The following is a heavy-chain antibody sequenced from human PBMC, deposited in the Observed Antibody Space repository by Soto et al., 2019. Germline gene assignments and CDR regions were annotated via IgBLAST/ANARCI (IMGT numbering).Heavy chain of an antibody. D-gene: IGHD1-1*01. CDR3: AKCTTGTMTD. V-gene: IGHV3-9*01. J-gene: IGHJ4*02. CDR2: FSWNTGNI. Sequence: EAQVVESGGALVQPGGSLRLSCTASEITFDDYAMHWVRQAPGKGLEWVSGFSWNTGNIGYADSVKGRFIISRDSAKNSLFLQMNSLRLEDTALYYCAKCTTGTMTDWGQGTLVTVSS. CDR1: EITFDDYA.